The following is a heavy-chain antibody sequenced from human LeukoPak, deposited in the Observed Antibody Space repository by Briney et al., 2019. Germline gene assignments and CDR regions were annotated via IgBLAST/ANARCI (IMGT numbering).Heavy chain of an antibody. CDR3: AKAAGGGYFDF. J-gene: IGHJ4*02. Sequence: ASVKVSFTASGYTFTIYGISWVRQAPGQGLEWMGWISAYNGNTNYAQNLQGRVTMTTDTSTSTVYLDLRSLRSDDTAVYYCAKAAGGGYFDFWGQGTLVTVSS. CDR2: ISAYNGNT. V-gene: IGHV1-18*01. CDR1: GYTFTIYG. D-gene: IGHD6-13*01.